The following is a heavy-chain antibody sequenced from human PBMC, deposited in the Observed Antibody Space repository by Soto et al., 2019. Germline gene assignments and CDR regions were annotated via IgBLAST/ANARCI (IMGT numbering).Heavy chain of an antibody. J-gene: IGHJ4*02. D-gene: IGHD6-19*01. CDR3: ARGTGYTAGWYELADY. Sequence: QVQLQESGPGLVKPSETLSLTCTVSGSSIRTYYWTWVRQPPGKGLEWIGYVSDTGTTNYSPSHKRRLTISVDASTHQFSLKLKSVTAADTAMYYCARGTGYTAGWYELADYWGQGTLGTVSS. V-gene: IGHV4-4*08. CDR2: VSDTGTT. CDR1: GSSIRTYY.